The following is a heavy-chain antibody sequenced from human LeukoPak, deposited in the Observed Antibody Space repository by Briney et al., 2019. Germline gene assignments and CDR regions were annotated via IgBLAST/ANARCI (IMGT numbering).Heavy chain of an antibody. CDR2: MYYSGST. V-gene: IGHV4-39*01. J-gene: IGHJ4*02. Sequence: SETLSLTCTVSGGSISSNNYYWGWIRQSPGKGLEWIGSMYYSGSTYYNPSLKSRVTISVDTSKNQFSLKLSSVTAADTAVYYCARTRYYYNSRSYGAPYYFDYWGQGTLVTVSS. D-gene: IGHD3-10*01. CDR1: GGSISSNNYY. CDR3: ARTRYYYNSRSYGAPYYFDY.